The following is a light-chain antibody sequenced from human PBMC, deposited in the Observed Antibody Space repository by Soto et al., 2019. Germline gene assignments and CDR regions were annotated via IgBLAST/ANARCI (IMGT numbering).Light chain of an antibody. CDR1: SSDVGGYNY. CDR3: SSYRRGSAYV. V-gene: IGLV2-14*03. Sequence: QSALTQPASVSGSPGQSITVSCTGTSSDVGGYNYVSWYQQPPGKAPRLMFYDGTNRPSGVSDRFSCAKSGNTASLTISGLQADDDADYYCSSYRRGSAYVFGTGTKLTVL. CDR2: DGT. J-gene: IGLJ1*01.